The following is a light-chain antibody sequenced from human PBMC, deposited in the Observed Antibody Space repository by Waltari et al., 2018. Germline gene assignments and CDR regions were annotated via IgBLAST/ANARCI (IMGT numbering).Light chain of an antibody. CDR1: QTIDVY. Sequence: DIQMTQSPSPLSASVGDTVPIPCRASQTIDVYLNWYQQQPAKAPNLLIYAASTLLIGVPSRFSGFGSETEFTLTITGLQPEDFATYYCQQSLDSPYTFGQGTRLEI. CDR2: AAS. CDR3: QQSLDSPYT. V-gene: IGKV1-39*01. J-gene: IGKJ2*01.